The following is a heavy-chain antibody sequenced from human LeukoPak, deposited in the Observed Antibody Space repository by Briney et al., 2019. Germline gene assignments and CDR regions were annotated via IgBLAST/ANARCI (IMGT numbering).Heavy chain of an antibody. J-gene: IGHJ3*02. V-gene: IGHV3-43D*03. Sequence: GGSLRLSCAASGFTFDHYAMHWVRQAPGKGLEWVSLISWDGGSTYYADSVKGRFTISRDNSKNSLYLQMNSLRAEDTALYYCAKETYERAFDIWGQGTMVTVSS. CDR1: GFTFDHYA. D-gene: IGHD5-12*01. CDR2: ISWDGGST. CDR3: AKETYERAFDI.